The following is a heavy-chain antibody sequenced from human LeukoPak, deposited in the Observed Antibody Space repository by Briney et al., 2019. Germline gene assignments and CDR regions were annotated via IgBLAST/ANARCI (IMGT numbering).Heavy chain of an antibody. CDR3: ARGYSSGRSNYYYYGMDV. CDR2: INHSGST. D-gene: IGHD6-19*01. V-gene: IGHV4-34*01. J-gene: IGHJ6*02. CDR1: GGSFSGYY. Sequence: NPSETLSLTCAVYGGSFSGYYWSWIRQPPGKGLEWIGEINHSGSTNYNPSLKSRVTISVDTSKNQFSLKLSSVTAADTAVYYCARGYSSGRSNYYYYGMDVRGQGTTVTVSS.